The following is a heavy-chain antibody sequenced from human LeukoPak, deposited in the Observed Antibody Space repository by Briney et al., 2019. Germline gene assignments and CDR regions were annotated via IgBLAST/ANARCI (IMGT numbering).Heavy chain of an antibody. CDR3: ARDGGYCSSTSCPIYYMDV. CDR1: GYTFTSYY. CDR2: INPSGGST. D-gene: IGHD2-2*03. V-gene: IGHV1-46*01. Sequence: ASVKVSCKASGYTFTSYYMHWVRQAPGQGLEWMGIINPSGGSTSYAQKFQGRVTMTRDTSTSTVYMELSSLRSEDTAVYYCARDGGYCSSTSCPIYYMDVWGKGTTVTISS. J-gene: IGHJ6*03.